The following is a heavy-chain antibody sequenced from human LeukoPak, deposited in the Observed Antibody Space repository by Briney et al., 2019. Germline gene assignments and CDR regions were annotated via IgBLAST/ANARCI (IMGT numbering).Heavy chain of an antibody. CDR3: AKGTKPYYGSGSYYPDY. CDR1: GFTFSSYG. V-gene: IGHV3-30*02. J-gene: IGHJ4*02. Sequence: GGSLRLSCAASGFTFSSYGMHWVRQAPGKGLEWVAFIRYDGGNQYYADSVKGRFTISRDNSKNTLYLQMNSLRAEDTAVYYCAKGTKPYYGSGSYYPDYWGQGTLVTVSS. CDR2: IRYDGGNQ. D-gene: IGHD3-10*01.